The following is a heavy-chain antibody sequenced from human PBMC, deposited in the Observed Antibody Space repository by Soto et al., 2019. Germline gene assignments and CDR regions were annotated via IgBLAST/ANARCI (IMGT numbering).Heavy chain of an antibody. CDR1: GYTFTSYG. Sequence: SSVKVSCKASGYTFTSYGIHWVRQAPGQRLEWTGWINAGNGNTKYSEKFQGRVTITRDTSASTAYLELSSLRSEDTTVYYCARDPNDSTAYYHRCYYGMGVWGQGTTVTVSS. CDR2: INAGNGNT. D-gene: IGHD3-22*01. J-gene: IGHJ6*02. V-gene: IGHV1-3*01. CDR3: ARDPNDSTAYYHRCYYGMGV.